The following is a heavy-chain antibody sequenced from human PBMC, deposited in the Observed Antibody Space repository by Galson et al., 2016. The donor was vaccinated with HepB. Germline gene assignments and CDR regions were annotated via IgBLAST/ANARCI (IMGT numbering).Heavy chain of an antibody. D-gene: IGHD5-24*01. CDR2: ISDDNGNR. Sequence: SVKVSCKASGYNFRKFGISWVRQAPGQGLEWMGWISDDNGNRNFAENLQDRVIMTTDTSTSTAYMELTNLRPDDTAVYYCARDMREATITPFDYWGQGTVVTVSS. CDR3: ARDMREATITPFDY. J-gene: IGHJ4*02. CDR1: GYNFRKFG. V-gene: IGHV1-18*01.